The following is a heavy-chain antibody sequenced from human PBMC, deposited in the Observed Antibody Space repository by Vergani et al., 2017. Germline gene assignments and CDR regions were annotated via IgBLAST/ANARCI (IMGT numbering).Heavy chain of an antibody. CDR3: ARDFQDRYCSSTSCYYYYYYYGMDV. CDR1: GFTFSSYS. V-gene: IGHV3-21*01. CDR2: ISSSSSYI. J-gene: IGHJ6*02. D-gene: IGHD2-2*01. Sequence: EVQLVESGGGLVKPGGSLRLSCAASGFTFSSYSMNWVRQAPGKGLEWVSSISSSSSYIYYADSVKGRFTISRDNAKNSLYLQVNSLRAEDTAVYYCARDFQDRYCSSTSCYYYYYYYGMDVWGQGTTVTVSS.